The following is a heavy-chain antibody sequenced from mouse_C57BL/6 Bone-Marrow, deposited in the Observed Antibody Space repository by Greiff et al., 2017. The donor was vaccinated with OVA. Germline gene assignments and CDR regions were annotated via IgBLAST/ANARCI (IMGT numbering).Heavy chain of an antibody. CDR2: IYPGSGST. V-gene: IGHV1-55*01. CDR1: GYTFTSYW. Sequence: QVQLQQPGAELVKPEASVKMSCKASGYTFTSYWITWVKQRPGQGLEWIGDIYPGSGSTNYNEKFKSKATLTVDTSSSTAYMQLSSLTSEDSAVYYCARRGSYYGSSFWYFDVWGTGTTVTVSS. CDR3: ARRGSYYGSSFWYFDV. J-gene: IGHJ1*03. D-gene: IGHD1-1*01.